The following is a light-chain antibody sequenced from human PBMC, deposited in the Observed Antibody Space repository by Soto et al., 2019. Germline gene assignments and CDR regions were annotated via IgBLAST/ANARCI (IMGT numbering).Light chain of an antibody. CDR3: QHYNSYSRT. CDR2: KAS. Sequence: DIQMTQSPSTLSASVGDRVTISCRASDNINTWVAWYQQKPGKAPNLLIYKASTLETGVPPRFTGSGSGTEFTLTISSLEPEDFATYYCQHYNSYSRTFGQGTKVEIK. CDR1: DNINTW. V-gene: IGKV1-5*03. J-gene: IGKJ1*01.